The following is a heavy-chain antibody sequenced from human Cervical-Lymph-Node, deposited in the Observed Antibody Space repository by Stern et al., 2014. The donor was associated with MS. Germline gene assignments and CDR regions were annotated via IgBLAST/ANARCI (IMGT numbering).Heavy chain of an antibody. V-gene: IGHV1-2*04. CDR2: ILPKTGGT. D-gene: IGHD1-26*01. Sequence: QVQLVQSASEVKKPGASVKVSCQASGNTFSDSYIHWVRQAPGQGLEWMGWILPKTGGTNYAQKFKGWVTMSSDKSINTVFMELTGLRSDDPAVYFCARGFVGAPPLGFYFDTWGQGTLVTVSS. CDR1: GNTFSDSY. CDR3: ARGFVGAPPLGFYFDT. J-gene: IGHJ5*02.